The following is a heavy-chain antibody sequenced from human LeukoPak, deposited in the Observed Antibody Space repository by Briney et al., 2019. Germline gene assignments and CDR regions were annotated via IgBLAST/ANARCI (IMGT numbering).Heavy chain of an antibody. CDR3: AKSTSPSRYYYYYMDV. V-gene: IGHV3-43*01. CDR1: GFTFDVYT. CDR2: ISWDGGST. Sequence: GGSLRLSCAASGFTFDVYTMHWVGRAPGKGLEWVSLISWDGGSTYYADSVKGRFTISRDNSKNSLYLQVNTVRTEDTALYYCAKSTSPSRYYYYYMDVWGKGTTVTVSS. J-gene: IGHJ6*03. D-gene: IGHD2-2*01.